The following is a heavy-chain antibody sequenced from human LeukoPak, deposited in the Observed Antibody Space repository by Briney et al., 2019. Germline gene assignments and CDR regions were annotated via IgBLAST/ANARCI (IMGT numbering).Heavy chain of an antibody. Sequence: SVTVSCKASGGTFSSYAISWVRQAPGQGLEWMGGIIPIFGTANYAQKFQGRVTITADESKSTAYMELSSLRSEDTAVYYCARMVNFYDFWSGYYSGSFDPWGQGTLVTVSS. CDR3: ARMVNFYDFWSGYYSGSFDP. CDR2: IIPIFGTA. V-gene: IGHV1-69*13. D-gene: IGHD3-3*01. CDR1: GGTFSSYA. J-gene: IGHJ5*02.